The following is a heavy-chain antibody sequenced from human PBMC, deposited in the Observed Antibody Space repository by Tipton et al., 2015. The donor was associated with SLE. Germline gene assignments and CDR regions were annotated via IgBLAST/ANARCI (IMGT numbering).Heavy chain of an antibody. CDR2: IKQDGSEK. CDR1: GFTFSSYW. D-gene: IGHD2-21*01. V-gene: IGHV3-7*01. Sequence: SLRLSCAASGFTFSSYWMSWVRQAPGKGLEWVANIKQDGSEKYYVDSVKGRFTIFRDNAKNSLYLQMNSLRAEDTAVYYCATDVWYYYYGMDVWGQGTTVTVSS. J-gene: IGHJ6*02. CDR3: ATDVWYYYYGMDV.